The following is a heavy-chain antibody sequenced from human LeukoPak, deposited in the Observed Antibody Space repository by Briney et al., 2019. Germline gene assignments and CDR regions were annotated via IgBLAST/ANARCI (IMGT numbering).Heavy chain of an antibody. V-gene: IGHV1-69*06. CDR1: GGTFSSYA. J-gene: IGHJ6*03. Sequence: AASVKVSCKASGGTFSSYAISWVRQAPGQGLEWMGGIIPIFGTANYAQKFQGRVTITADKSTSTAYMELSSLRSEDTAVYYCARGLGYYNVYYYMDVWGKGTTVTVSS. CDR3: ARGLGYYNVYYYMDV. CDR2: IIPIFGTA. D-gene: IGHD3-10*01.